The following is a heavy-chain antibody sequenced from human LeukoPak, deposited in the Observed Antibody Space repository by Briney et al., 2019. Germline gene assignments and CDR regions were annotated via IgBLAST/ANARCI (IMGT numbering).Heavy chain of an antibody. D-gene: IGHD3-22*01. CDR2: IYYSGST. CDR3: ATAYDTGGYYRY. V-gene: IGHV4-59*01. J-gene: IGHJ4*02. CDR1: GGSISSYL. Sequence: SETLSLTCTVSGGSISSYLWSWIRQPPGKGLEWIAYIYYSGSTNYNPSLKSRVAISVDTSKNQFSPKLSSVTAADTAVYYCATAYDTGGYYRYWGQGTLVTVSS.